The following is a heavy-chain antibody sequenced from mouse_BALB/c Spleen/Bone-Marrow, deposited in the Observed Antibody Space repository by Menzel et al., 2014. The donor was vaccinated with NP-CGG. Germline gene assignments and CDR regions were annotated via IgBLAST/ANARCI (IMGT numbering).Heavy chain of an antibody. CDR1: GFSFNSYG. J-gene: IGHJ3*01. CDR3: ARHAYYDQTEVSFVY. Sequence: EVQRVAFGGGLVKSGGLLKLSCAASGFSFNSYGMSWVRQTPEKRLERAVTISGGGSSTFYPDSVKVQFTISRDNAKNNLYLQLSSLRSEDTALYYCARHAYYDQTEVSFVYWGQGTLVTVSA. V-gene: IGHV5-9-2*01. CDR2: ISGGGSST. D-gene: IGHD2-4*01.